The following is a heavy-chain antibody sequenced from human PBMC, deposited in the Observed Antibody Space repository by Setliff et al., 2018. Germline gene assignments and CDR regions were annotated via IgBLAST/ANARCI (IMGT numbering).Heavy chain of an antibody. CDR3: AREGVDTRSSTDYRYYMDV. D-gene: IGHD5-18*01. V-gene: IGHV1-18*01. CDR1: GYTFRSYG. Sequence: ASVKVSCKTSGYTFRSYGVSWVRQAPGQGLEWMGWISAYSGDTIYAQNYQGRVTMTTDTSTSTAYMELRSLRSDDTAVYYCAREGVDTRSSTDYRYYMDVWGKGTTVTVSS. CDR2: ISAYSGDT. J-gene: IGHJ6*03.